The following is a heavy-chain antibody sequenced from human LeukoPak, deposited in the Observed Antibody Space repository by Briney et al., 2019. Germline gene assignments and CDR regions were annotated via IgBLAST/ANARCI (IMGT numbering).Heavy chain of an antibody. Sequence: GASVKVSCKASASTFRSYDINWVRQATGQGLEWMGWMKPKSGDTGYTQRFQGRVTMTRDTSINTAYTELSSLSSEDTAVYYCARGPYGTGSHFDFWGQGTLVTVSS. V-gene: IGHV1-8*02. CDR2: MKPKSGDT. CDR1: ASTFRSYD. CDR3: ARGPYGTGSHFDF. J-gene: IGHJ4*02. D-gene: IGHD3-10*01.